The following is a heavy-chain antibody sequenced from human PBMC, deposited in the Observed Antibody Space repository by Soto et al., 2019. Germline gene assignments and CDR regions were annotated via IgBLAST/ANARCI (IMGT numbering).Heavy chain of an antibody. CDR3: ARDDEDWRYCDRRY. D-gene: IGHD2-8*02. CDR1: GFTFKVSV. CDR2: VLHDGNNK. Sequence: PWGSTGVSCAASGFTFKVSVVHVARKTRSDSREGLALVLHDGNNKYYADAVKGLFTISRDKSKNTPYLQMNSLRTEDTVMYYCARDDEDWRYCDRRYWGQRTRVTV. J-gene: IGHJ4*02. V-gene: IGHV3-30*01.